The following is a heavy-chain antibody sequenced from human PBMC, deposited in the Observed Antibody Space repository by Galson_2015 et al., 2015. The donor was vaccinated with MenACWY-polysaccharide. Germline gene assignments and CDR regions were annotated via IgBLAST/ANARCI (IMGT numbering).Heavy chain of an antibody. CDR1: GFIFNTYG. D-gene: IGHD2-15*01. CDR3: AREDFCSGGTCYFYDY. Sequence: SLRLSCAASGFIFNTYGMAWARQAPGKGLEWDSAISGSASGGTTYYAASVKGRFTISKDNSKNTLYLQMNSLRVEDTAVYYCAREDFCSGGTCYFYDYWGQGTLVTVSS. V-gene: IGHV3-23*01. CDR2: ISGSASGGTT. J-gene: IGHJ4*02.